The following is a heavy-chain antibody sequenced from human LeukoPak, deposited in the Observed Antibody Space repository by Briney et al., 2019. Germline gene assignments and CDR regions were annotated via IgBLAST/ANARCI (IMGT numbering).Heavy chain of an antibody. V-gene: IGHV3-23*01. CDR2: ISGSGGNT. CDR3: AKGRNDYGDAALNY. Sequence: GGSLRLSCAASGFTFSTYAMSWVRQAPGKGLEWVSSISGSGGNTYYADSVKGRFTISRDNSENTLYLQMNSLRAEDTAGYYCAKGRNDYGDAALNYWGQGTLVTVSS. J-gene: IGHJ4*02. D-gene: IGHD4-17*01. CDR1: GFTFSTYA.